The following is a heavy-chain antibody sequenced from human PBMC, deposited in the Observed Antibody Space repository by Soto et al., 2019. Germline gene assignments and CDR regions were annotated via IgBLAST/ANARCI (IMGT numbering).Heavy chain of an antibody. J-gene: IGHJ5*02. CDR1: GFTFSSYS. V-gene: IGHV3-48*01. D-gene: IGHD6-19*01. CDR2: ISSSSSTI. Sequence: EVQLVESGGGLVQPGGSLRLSCAASGFTFSSYSMNWVRQAPGKGLEWVSYISSSSSTIYYADSVKGRFTISRDNAKNSLYLQLNSLRAEDTAVYYRATETQWLNWFGPWGQGTLVTVSS. CDR3: ATETQWLNWFGP.